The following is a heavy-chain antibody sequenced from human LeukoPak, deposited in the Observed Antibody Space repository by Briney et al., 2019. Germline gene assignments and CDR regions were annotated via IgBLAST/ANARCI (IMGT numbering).Heavy chain of an antibody. CDR2: ISYDGSNK. CDR3: ARSRGVSGYDFAY. J-gene: IGHJ4*02. Sequence: GGSLRLSCAASGFTFSSYTMHWVRQAPGKGLEWVALISYDGSNKYYVDSVKCRFTISRDNSKNTLYLQMNRLRVEDTAVYYCARSRGVSGYDFAYWGQGTLVTVSS. D-gene: IGHD5-12*01. V-gene: IGHV3-30-3*01. CDR1: GFTFSSYT.